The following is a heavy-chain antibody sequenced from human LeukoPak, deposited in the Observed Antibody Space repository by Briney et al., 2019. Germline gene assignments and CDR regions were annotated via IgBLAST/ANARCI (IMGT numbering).Heavy chain of an antibody. CDR3: ARRAREYSHDAFDI. J-gene: IGHJ3*02. CDR2: INPNSRGT. Sequence: ASVKVSCKASGYTFTDYYMHWVRQAPGQGFEWMGWINPNSRGTDSAQKFQGRFSMTRDTSISTAYMELSRQRSGDTAVYYCARRAREYSHDAFDIWGQGTMVTVSS. CDR1: GYTFTDYY. V-gene: IGHV1-2*02. D-gene: IGHD5-18*01.